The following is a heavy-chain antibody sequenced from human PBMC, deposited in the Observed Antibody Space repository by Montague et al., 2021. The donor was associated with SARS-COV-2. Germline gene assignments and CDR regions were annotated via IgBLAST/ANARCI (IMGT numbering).Heavy chain of an antibody. J-gene: IGHJ4*02. CDR3: ARDGDEGYFFEY. V-gene: IGHV4-31*03. CDR1: GVSISSGSYY. Sequence: TLSLTCTVSGVSISSGSYYWNWIRQHPGKGLEWIGYIHYSGSTYYTPSLQSRVAISVDTSKNEFSLKMTSVTAADTAVYYCARDGDEGYFFEYWGQGLLVTVFS. D-gene: IGHD2/OR15-2a*01. CDR2: IHYSGST.